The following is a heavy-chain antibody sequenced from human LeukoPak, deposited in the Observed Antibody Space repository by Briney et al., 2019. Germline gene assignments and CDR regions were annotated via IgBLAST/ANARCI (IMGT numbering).Heavy chain of an antibody. J-gene: IGHJ4*02. CDR3: ARPSGDYYGSSGYYRY. CDR2: IYSGGST. CDR1: GFTVSSNY. Sequence: SGGSLRLSCAASGFTVSSNYMSWVRQAPGKGLEWVSVIYSGGSTYYADSVKGRFTISRDNSKNTLYLQMNSLRAEDTAVYYCARPSGDYYGSSGYYRYWGQGTLVTVSS. V-gene: IGHV3-66*04. D-gene: IGHD3-22*01.